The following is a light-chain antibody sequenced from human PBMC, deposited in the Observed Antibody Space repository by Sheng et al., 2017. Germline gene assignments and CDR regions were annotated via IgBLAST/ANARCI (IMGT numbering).Light chain of an antibody. Sequence: ELVLTQSPGTLALSPGGRATLSCRASQSVSSNYLAWYQQKPGQSPRLLIYGASTRATGIPARFSGSGSGTDFTLTISRLEPEDFATYFCQQYGTSPKLSFGGGTKVEIK. CDR1: QSVSSNY. CDR3: QQYGTSPKLS. CDR2: GAS. V-gene: IGKV3-20*01. J-gene: IGKJ4*01.